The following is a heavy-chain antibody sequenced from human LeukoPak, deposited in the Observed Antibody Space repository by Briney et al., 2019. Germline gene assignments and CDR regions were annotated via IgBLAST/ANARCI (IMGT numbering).Heavy chain of an antibody. CDR1: GFTFSSYS. CDR3: ARDKRSVSGWYPRLSP. Sequence: KPGGSLRLSCAASGFTFSSYSMNWVRQAPGKGLEWVSSISSSSSYIYYADSVKGRFTISRDNAKNSLYLQMNSLRAEDTAVYYCARDKRSVSGWYPRLSPWGQGTLVTVSS. D-gene: IGHD6-19*01. CDR2: ISSSSSYI. J-gene: IGHJ5*02. V-gene: IGHV3-21*01.